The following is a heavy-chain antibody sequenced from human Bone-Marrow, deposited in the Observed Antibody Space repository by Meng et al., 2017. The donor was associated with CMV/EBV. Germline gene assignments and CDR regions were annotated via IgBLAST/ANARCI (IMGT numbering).Heavy chain of an antibody. V-gene: IGHV1-8*01. Sequence: ASVKVSCKASGYTLTSYDINWVRQATGQGLEWMGWMNPNSGNTGYAQKFQGRVTMTRNTSISTAYMELSSLRSEDTAVYYCARLPHTIFGVVNGMDVWGQGTTVTVSS. CDR1: GYTLTSYD. CDR3: ARLPHTIFGVVNGMDV. CDR2: MNPNSGNT. D-gene: IGHD3-3*01. J-gene: IGHJ6*02.